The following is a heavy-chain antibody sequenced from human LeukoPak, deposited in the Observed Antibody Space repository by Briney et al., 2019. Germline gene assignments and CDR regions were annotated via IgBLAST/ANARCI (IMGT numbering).Heavy chain of an antibody. Sequence: GGSLRLPCAASGFTFSSYAMSWVRQAPGKGLEWVSAISGSGGSTYYADSVKGRFTISRDNSKNTLYLQMNSLRAEDTAVYYCATVGYSSWCTFDYWGQGTLVTVSS. CDR3: ATVGYSSWCTFDY. CDR1: GFTFSSYA. V-gene: IGHV3-23*01. J-gene: IGHJ4*02. CDR2: ISGSGGST. D-gene: IGHD6-13*01.